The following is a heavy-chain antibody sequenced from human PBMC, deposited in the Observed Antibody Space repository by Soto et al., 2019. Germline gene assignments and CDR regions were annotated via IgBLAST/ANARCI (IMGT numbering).Heavy chain of an antibody. J-gene: IGHJ6*02. CDR2: ISSSGRYI. V-gene: IGHV3-21*01. CDR3: ARDKMVSIAAPMDV. Sequence: EVQLVESGGGLVKPGGSLRLSCAASGFTLSIYTMNWVRQAPGKGLEWVSSISSSGRYIYYADSVKGRFTISRENAKNSLYLQMNSLRAEDTALYYCARDKMVSIAAPMDVWGQGTTVTVSS. D-gene: IGHD6-13*01. CDR1: GFTLSIYT.